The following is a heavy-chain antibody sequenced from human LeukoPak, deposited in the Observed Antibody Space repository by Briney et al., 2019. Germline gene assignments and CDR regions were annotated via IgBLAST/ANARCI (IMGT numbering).Heavy chain of an antibody. CDR1: GFTFSNAW. CDR2: IKSKTDGGTT. D-gene: IGHD3-10*01. CDR3: TTGPFDYYGSASYLANGMDV. J-gene: IGHJ6*02. Sequence: PGGSLRLSCAASGFTFSNAWMSWVRQAPGKGLEWVGCIKSKTDGGTTDYTAPVKGRFTISRDDSKNTLYLQMNSLKSEDTAVYYCTTGPFDYYGSASYLANGMDVWGQGTTVTVSS. V-gene: IGHV3-15*01.